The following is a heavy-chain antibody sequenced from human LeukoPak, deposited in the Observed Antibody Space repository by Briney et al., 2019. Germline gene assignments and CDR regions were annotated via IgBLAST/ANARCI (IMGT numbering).Heavy chain of an antibody. CDR3: ASRRWAWELPPFDY. Sequence: PGGSLRLSCAASGFTFSSYEMNWVRQAPGKGLEWVSYISSSGSTIYYAASVKGRFTISRDNAKNSLYLQMNSLRAEDTAVYYCASRRWAWELPPFDYWGQGTLVTVSS. CDR1: GFTFSSYE. V-gene: IGHV3-48*03. J-gene: IGHJ4*02. D-gene: IGHD1-26*01. CDR2: ISSSGSTI.